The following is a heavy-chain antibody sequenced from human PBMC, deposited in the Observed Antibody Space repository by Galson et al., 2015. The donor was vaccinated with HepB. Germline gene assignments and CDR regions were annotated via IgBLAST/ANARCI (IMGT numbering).Heavy chain of an antibody. CDR3: ARGGVECSSTSCYTYFDY. V-gene: IGHV1-46*01. J-gene: IGHJ4*02. CDR2: INPSGGST. CDR1: GYTFTSYY. D-gene: IGHD2-2*02. Sequence: SVKVSCKASGYTFTSYYMHWVRQAPGQGLEWMGIINPSGGSTSYAQKFQGRVTMTRDTSTSAVYMELSSLRSEDTAVYYCARGGVECSSTSCYTYFDYWGQGTLVTVSS.